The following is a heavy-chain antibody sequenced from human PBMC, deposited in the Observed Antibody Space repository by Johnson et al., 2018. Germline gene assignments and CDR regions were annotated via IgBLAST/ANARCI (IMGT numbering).Heavy chain of an antibody. V-gene: IGHV3-21*01. CDR3: AGWGYGDYGGFDI. CDR1: GFSFSDFS. J-gene: IGHJ3*02. CDR2: ISSGSSYI. Sequence: VQLVQSGGALPKPGGSLRLSCAASGFSFSDFSMNWVRQAPGKGLEWVSSISSGSSYIYYGNSVKGRFTISRDNAKNSLYLQMNNLRAEDTAGYYCAGWGYGDYGGFDIWGGGTMVTVSS. D-gene: IGHD4-17*01.